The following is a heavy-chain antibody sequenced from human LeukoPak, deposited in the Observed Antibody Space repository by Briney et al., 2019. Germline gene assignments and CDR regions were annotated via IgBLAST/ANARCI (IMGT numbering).Heavy chain of an antibody. Sequence: GGSLRLCCAASGFTFSSYWMSWVRQAPGKGLEWVSAISGSGGSTYYADSVKGRFTISRDNSKNTLYLQMNSLRAEDTAVYYCAKIWSSSFPSDYWGQGTLVTVSS. CDR2: ISGSGGST. J-gene: IGHJ4*02. CDR3: AKIWSSSFPSDY. CDR1: GFTFSSYW. D-gene: IGHD6-6*01. V-gene: IGHV3-23*01.